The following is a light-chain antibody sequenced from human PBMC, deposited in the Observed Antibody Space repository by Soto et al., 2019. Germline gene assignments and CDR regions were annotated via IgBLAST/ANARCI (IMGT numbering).Light chain of an antibody. CDR3: QQYYKWPQT. CDR1: QSVRSK. J-gene: IGKJ1*01. CDR2: DAS. Sequence: EIVMTQSPATLSLSPGERATLSCGASQSVRSKLAWYKQKPGQAPRLLIYDASTRATGVPARFRGSGSETEFTRTISSLQSEDFAVYHCQQYYKWPQTFGQGTKVEIK. V-gene: IGKV3-15*01.